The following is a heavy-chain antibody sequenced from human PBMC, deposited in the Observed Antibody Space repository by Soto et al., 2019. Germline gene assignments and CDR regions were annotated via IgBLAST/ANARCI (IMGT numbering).Heavy chain of an antibody. CDR1: GGSISSGDYY. D-gene: IGHD3-10*01. Sequence: SETLSLTCTVSGGSISSGDYYWSWIRQPPGKGLEWIGYIYYSGSTYYNPSLKSRVTISVDTSKNQFSLKLSSVTAADTAVYYCARSPALMVRGDGDDYWGQGTLVTVSS. CDR3: ARSPALMVRGDGDDY. V-gene: IGHV4-30-4*01. J-gene: IGHJ4*02. CDR2: IYYSGST.